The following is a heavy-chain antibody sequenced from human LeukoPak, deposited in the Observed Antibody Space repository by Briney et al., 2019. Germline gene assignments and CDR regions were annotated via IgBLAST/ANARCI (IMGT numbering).Heavy chain of an antibody. V-gene: IGHV1-2*02. Sequence: ASVKVSCRASGYTFTGYYMRWVRQAPGQGLEWMGWINPKSGDTNYAQKFQGKVTMTRDTSISTVYMELSRLRSDDTALYYCARTLYIAAVPGGFDYWGQGTLVTVSS. J-gene: IGHJ4*02. CDR2: INPKSGDT. D-gene: IGHD6-13*01. CDR3: ARTLYIAAVPGGFDY. CDR1: GYTFTGYY.